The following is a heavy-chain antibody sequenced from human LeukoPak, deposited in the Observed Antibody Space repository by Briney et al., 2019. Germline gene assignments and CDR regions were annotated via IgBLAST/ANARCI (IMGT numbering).Heavy chain of an antibody. V-gene: IGHV3-15*07. Sequence: GGSLRLSCAASGLTFSTYNMNWVRQAPGKGLEWVGLIRKKTDAGTTDYAAPVKARFTISRDDSKNTVYLQMNSLQTEDTAVYYCIGLYLGYWGQGTLVTVSS. CDR1: GLTFSTYN. CDR2: IRKKTDAGTT. CDR3: IGLYLGY. J-gene: IGHJ4*02.